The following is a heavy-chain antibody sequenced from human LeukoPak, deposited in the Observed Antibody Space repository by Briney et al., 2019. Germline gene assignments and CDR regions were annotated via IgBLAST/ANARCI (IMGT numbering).Heavy chain of an antibody. D-gene: IGHD6-6*01. Sequence: SVKVSCKASGGTFSSYAISWVRQAPGQGLEWMGGIIPIFGTANYAQKFQGRVTITTDESTSTAYMELSSLRSEDTAVYYCARDSGSSSDTYYFDYWGQGTLVTVSS. CDR1: GGTFSSYA. V-gene: IGHV1-69*05. CDR2: IIPIFGTA. CDR3: ARDSGSSSDTYYFDY. J-gene: IGHJ4*02.